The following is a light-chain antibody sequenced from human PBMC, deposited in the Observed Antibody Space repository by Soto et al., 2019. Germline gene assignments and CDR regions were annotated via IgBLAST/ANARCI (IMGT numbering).Light chain of an antibody. Sequence: EIVVTQSPGTLSLSPGERATLSCRASQSCGSSYVAWYQQKPGQAPRLLIYGASSRATGIPDRFSGSGSGPDFTLTISRMEAEDFAVYSCQLYGSSPRLTFGGGTKVEI. J-gene: IGKJ4*01. CDR1: QSCGSSY. V-gene: IGKV3-20*01. CDR2: GAS. CDR3: QLYGSSPRLT.